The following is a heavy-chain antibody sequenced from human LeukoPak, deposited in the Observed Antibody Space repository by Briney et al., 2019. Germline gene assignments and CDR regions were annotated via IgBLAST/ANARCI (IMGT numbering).Heavy chain of an antibody. CDR3: ARSLGTVTRYYYYYMDV. D-gene: IGHD4-11*01. Sequence: SQTLSLTCTVSGGSISSGSYYWSWIRQPAGKGLEWIGRIYTSGSTNYNPSLKSRVTISVDTSKNQFSLKLSSVTAADTAVYYCARSLGTVTRYYYYYMDVWGKGTTVTVSS. CDR1: GGSISSGSYY. CDR2: IYTSGST. J-gene: IGHJ6*03. V-gene: IGHV4-61*02.